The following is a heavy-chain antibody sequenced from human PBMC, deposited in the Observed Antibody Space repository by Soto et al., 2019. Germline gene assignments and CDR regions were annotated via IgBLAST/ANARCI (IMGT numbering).Heavy chain of an antibody. V-gene: IGHV4-4*07. CDR2: IYSSGST. CDR1: GGTISGYY. J-gene: IGHJ5*02. Sequence: SETLSLTCTVTGGTISGYYWTWIRQSAGGGLEWIGRIYSSGSTNYNPSLKSRVTISLDTSRNHFSLRLSSVTAADTAVYYCARGQRFSDWFDPWGQGTLVTSPQ. CDR3: ARGQRFSDWFDP. D-gene: IGHD3-3*01.